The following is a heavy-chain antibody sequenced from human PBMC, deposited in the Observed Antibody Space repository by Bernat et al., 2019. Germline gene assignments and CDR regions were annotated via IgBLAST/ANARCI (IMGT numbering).Heavy chain of an antibody. V-gene: IGHV3-11*05. J-gene: IGHJ6*03. Sequence: QVQLVESGGGLVKPGRSLRLSCAASGFTFSDYYMSWIRQASGKGLDWVSYISSSSSYPNYAYSVKGRFTVTRDNAKNSLYLQINSLGAEDTAVYYCARGTSTSAPYMDVWGKGTTVTVSS. CDR2: ISSSSSYP. CDR3: ARGTSTSAPYMDV. CDR1: GFTFSDYY.